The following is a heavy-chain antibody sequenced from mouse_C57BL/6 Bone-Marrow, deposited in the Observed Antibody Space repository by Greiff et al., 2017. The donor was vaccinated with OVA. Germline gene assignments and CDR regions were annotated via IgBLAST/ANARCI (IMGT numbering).Heavy chain of an antibody. CDR3: TTVNWDGYFDY. V-gene: IGHV14-4*01. CDR1: GFNIKDDH. J-gene: IGHJ2*01. CDR2: IDTENGDT. D-gene: IGHD4-1*01. Sequence: EVQLQQSGAELVRPGASVKLSCTASGFNIKDDHMHWVKQRPEQGLEWIGWIDTENGDTEYASKFQGKATITEDTSSNTAYLQLSILTSEDTAVYYCTTVNWDGYFDYWGQGTTLTVSS.